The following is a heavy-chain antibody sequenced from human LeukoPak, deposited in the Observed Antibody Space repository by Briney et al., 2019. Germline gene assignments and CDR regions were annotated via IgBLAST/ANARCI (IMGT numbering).Heavy chain of an antibody. CDR3: ARGDRRTLWAPLDY. D-gene: IGHD5-18*01. J-gene: IGHJ4*02. CDR2: INPNSGGT. Sequence: ASVKVSCKASGYTFTGYYMHWVRQAPGQGLEWMGWINPNSGGTDYAQNFQGRVTMTRDTSISTAYMELSRLRSDDTAMYFCARGDRRTLWAPLDYWGQGTLVTVSS. V-gene: IGHV1-2*02. CDR1: GYTFTGYY.